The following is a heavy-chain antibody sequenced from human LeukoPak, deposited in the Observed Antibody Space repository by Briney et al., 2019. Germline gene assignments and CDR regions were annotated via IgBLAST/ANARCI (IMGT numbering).Heavy chain of an antibody. V-gene: IGHV3-23*01. J-gene: IGHJ4*02. CDR3: AKVPSNGWYFFDY. CDR1: GFTFDDYA. Sequence: GGSLRLSCAASGFTFDDYAMHWVRQAPGKGLEWVSTISGGGGITYYADSVKGRFTISRDNSNNTLYLQMNSLRAEDTAVYYCAKVPSNGWYFFDYWGQGTLVTVSS. D-gene: IGHD6-19*01. CDR2: ISGGGGIT.